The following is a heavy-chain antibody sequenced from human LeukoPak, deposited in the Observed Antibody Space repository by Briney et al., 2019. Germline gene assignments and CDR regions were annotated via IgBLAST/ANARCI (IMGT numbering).Heavy chain of an antibody. D-gene: IGHD3-3*01. CDR1: GGTFSSYA. CDR2: ITPIFGTA. V-gene: IGHV1-69*01. CDR3: AREESGYYTAPPFDY. J-gene: IGHJ4*02. Sequence: SVKVSCKASGGTFSSYAISWVRQAPGQGLEWMGGITPIFGTANYAQKFQGRVTITADESTSTAYTELSSLRSEDTAVYYCAREESGYYTAPPFDYWGQGTLVTVSS.